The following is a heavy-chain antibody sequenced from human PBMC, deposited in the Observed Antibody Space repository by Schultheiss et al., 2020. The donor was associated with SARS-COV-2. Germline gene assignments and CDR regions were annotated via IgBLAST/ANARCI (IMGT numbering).Heavy chain of an antibody. CDR1: GYSISSGYY. D-gene: IGHD6-13*01. J-gene: IGHJ4*02. Sequence: GSLRLSCAVSGYSISSGYYWGWIRQPPGKGLEWIGSIYHSGSTYYNPSLKSRVTISVDTSKNQFSLKLSSVTAADTAVYYCALGIGVYSSHDYWGQGTLVTVSS. V-gene: IGHV4-38-2*01. CDR3: ALGIGVYSSHDY. CDR2: IYHSGST.